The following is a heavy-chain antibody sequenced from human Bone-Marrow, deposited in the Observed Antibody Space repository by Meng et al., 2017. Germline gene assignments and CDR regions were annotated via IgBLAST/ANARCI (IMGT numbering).Heavy chain of an antibody. D-gene: IGHD5-12*01. CDR1: GFTFSDYY. Sequence: GESLKISCAASGFTFSDYYMSWIRQAPGKGLEWVSYISSSGSTIYYADSVKGRFTISRDNDKNSLYLQMNSLRAEDTAVYYCARGFMDRGGYDQYYFDYWGQGTLVTVSS. J-gene: IGHJ4*02. V-gene: IGHV3-11*01. CDR3: ARGFMDRGGYDQYYFDY. CDR2: ISSSGSTI.